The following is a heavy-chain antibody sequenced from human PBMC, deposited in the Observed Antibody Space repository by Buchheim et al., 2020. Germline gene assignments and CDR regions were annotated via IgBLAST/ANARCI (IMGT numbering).Heavy chain of an antibody. Sequence: QVQLVESGGGVVQPGRSLRLSCAASGFTFSSYGMHWVRQAPGKGLEWVAVISYDGSNKYYADSVKGRFTISRDNSTNTLYLQMNSLRAEDTAVYYCAKGRGCISTSCYTDYWGQGTL. CDR2: ISYDGSNK. V-gene: IGHV3-30*18. CDR1: GFTFSSYG. CDR3: AKGRGCISTSCYTDY. J-gene: IGHJ4*02. D-gene: IGHD2-2*01.